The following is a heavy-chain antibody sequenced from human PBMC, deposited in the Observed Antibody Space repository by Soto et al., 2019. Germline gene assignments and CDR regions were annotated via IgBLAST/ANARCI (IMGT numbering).Heavy chain of an antibody. D-gene: IGHD3-10*01. CDR1: GGSISSYY. J-gene: IGHJ6*02. CDR2: VHDSWRS. Sequence: QVQLQESGPGLVKPSETLSLSCTVSGGSISSYYWSWFRQSPGKRMELIGYVHDSWRSSYNPSLQSRVVISLDTSNSHFSLKVTSVTATDAAVYYCARQRFGPLHGVVDVWGQGTTVTVSS. CDR3: ARQRFGPLHGVVDV. V-gene: IGHV4-59*08.